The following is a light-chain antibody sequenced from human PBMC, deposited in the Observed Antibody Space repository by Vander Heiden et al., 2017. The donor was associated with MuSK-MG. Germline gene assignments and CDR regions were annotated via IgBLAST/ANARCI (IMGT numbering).Light chain of an antibody. CDR1: QTISSY. V-gene: IGKV1-39*01. J-gene: IGKJ3*01. CDR2: AAS. Sequence: DIQMTQSPSSLSASVGDRVTITCRASQTISSYLNWYQQKPGKSPKLLIYAASSLQTGVQTRCSGSGSGTDFTLTISSLQPEDFATYYCQQSYSTPFTFGPGTKVDVK. CDR3: QQSYSTPFT.